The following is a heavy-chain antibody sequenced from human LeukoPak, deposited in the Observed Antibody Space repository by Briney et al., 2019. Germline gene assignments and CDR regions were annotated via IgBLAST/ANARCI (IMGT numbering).Heavy chain of an antibody. CDR1: GFTFSSYE. V-gene: IGHV3-48*03. CDR3: ARTVGATDPLDY. CDR2: ISSSGSTI. D-gene: IGHD1-26*01. J-gene: IGHJ4*02. Sequence: QPGGSLRLSCAASGFTFSSYEMNWVRQAPGKGLEWVSYISSSGSTIYYPDSVKGRFTISRDNAKNSLYLQMNSLRAEDTAVYYCARTVGATDPLDYWGQGTLVTVSS.